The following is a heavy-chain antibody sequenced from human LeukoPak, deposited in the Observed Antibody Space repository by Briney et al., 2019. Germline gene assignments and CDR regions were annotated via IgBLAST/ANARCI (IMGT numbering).Heavy chain of an antibody. J-gene: IGHJ6*03. V-gene: IGHV3-11*01. Sequence: GGSLRHSCAASGFTFSDYYMSWIRQAPGKGLEWVSYISSSGSTIYYADSVKGRFTISRDNAKNSLYLQMNSLRAEDTAVYYCARVAGYCSSTSCYKTFYYYYYMDVWGKGTTVTVSS. CDR3: ARVAGYCSSTSCYKTFYYYYYMDV. D-gene: IGHD2-2*02. CDR1: GFTFSDYY. CDR2: ISSSGSTI.